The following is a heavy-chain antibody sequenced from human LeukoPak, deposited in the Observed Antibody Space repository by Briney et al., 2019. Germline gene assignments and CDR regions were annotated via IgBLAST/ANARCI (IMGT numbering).Heavy chain of an antibody. CDR3: AKDLGYDILTGLYAFDI. D-gene: IGHD3-9*01. CDR2: ISGSGGST. J-gene: IGHJ3*02. CDR1: GFTFSSYA. V-gene: IGHV3-23*01. Sequence: GGSLRLSCAASGFTFSSYAMSWVGQAPGRGLEGVSAISGSGGSTYYADSVKGRFTISRDNSKNTLYLQMNSLRAEDTAVYYCAKDLGYDILTGLYAFDIWGQGTMVTVSS.